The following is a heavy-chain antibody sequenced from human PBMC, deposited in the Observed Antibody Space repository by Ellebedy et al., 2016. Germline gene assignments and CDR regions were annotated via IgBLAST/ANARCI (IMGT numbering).Heavy chain of an antibody. V-gene: IGHV1-24*01. Sequence: ASVKVSCXVSGYTLTELSMHWVRQAPGKGLEWMGGFDPEDGETIYPQKFQGRVTMTEDTSTDTAYMELSSLRSEDTAVYYCATYYYGSGSYYKRGMDVWGQGTTVTVSS. D-gene: IGHD3-10*01. CDR3: ATYYYGSGSYYKRGMDV. CDR1: GYTLTELS. J-gene: IGHJ6*02. CDR2: FDPEDGET.